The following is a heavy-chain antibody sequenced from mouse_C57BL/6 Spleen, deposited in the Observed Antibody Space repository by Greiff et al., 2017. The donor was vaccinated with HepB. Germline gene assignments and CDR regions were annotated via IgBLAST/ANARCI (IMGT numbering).Heavy chain of an antibody. D-gene: IGHD2-12*01. CDR3: ASYDGDWFAY. CDR2: IWTGGGT. J-gene: IGHJ3*01. V-gene: IGHV2-9-1*01. Sequence: VKLQESGPSLVAPSQSLSITCTVSGFSLTSYAISWVRQPPGKGLEWLGVIWTGGGTNYNSALKSRLSISKDNSKSQVFLKMNSLQTDDTARYYCASYDGDWFAYWGQGTLVTVSA. CDR1: GFSLTSYA.